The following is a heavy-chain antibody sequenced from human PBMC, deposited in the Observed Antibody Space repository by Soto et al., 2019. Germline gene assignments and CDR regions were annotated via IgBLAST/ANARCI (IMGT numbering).Heavy chain of an antibody. CDR1: GGTFSSYA. J-gene: IGHJ6*02. D-gene: IGHD3-3*01. Sequence: SVKVSCKASGGTFSSYAISWVRQAPGQGLEWMGGIIPIFGTANYAQKFQGRVTITADESTSTAYMELSSLRSEDTAVYYCAARERITIFGVVIPPGYYGMDVCGQGTTVTVS. CDR2: IIPIFGTA. CDR3: AARERITIFGVVIPPGYYGMDV. V-gene: IGHV1-69*13.